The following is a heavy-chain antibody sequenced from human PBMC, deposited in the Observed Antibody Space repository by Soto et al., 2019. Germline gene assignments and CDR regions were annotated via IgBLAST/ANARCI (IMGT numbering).Heavy chain of an antibody. D-gene: IGHD3-10*01. CDR3: TRNNFGSDNY. V-gene: IGHV3-66*01. Sequence: GGSLRLSCAVSGFSVSNNYMTWVRQAPGRGLEWVSVLYSGGSTHYADSVKGRFTISRDNSKNTLYLQMNSLRVEDTAVYYCTRNNFGSDNYWGQGTLVTVSS. CDR2: LYSGGST. J-gene: IGHJ4*02. CDR1: GFSVSNNY.